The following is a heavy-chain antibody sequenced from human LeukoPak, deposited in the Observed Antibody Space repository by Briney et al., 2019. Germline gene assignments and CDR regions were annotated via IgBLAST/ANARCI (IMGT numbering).Heavy chain of an antibody. CDR2: IKWDGSEK. D-gene: IGHD1-14*01. CDR1: GFTFSNYW. CDR3: TRNTGAD. J-gene: IGHJ4*02. V-gene: IGHV3-7*01. Sequence: PGGSLRLSCTASGFTFSNYWMSWIRQAPGKGPEWVANIKWDGSEKYYVDSVKGRFTISRDNAKNSLYLQMSSLRAEDTAVYYCTRNTGADWGQGTLVTVSS.